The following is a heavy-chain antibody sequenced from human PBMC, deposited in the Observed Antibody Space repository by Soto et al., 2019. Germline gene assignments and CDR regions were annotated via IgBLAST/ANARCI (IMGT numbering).Heavy chain of an antibody. CDR1: GFTFSSYA. J-gene: IGHJ2*01. D-gene: IGHD3-16*01. Sequence: EVQLLESGGGLVQPGGSLRLSCAASGFTFSSYAMSWVRQAPGKGLEWVSAISGSGGSTYYADSVKGRFTISRDNSKNTLYLQTNSLRAEDTAVYYCAKLGRRVHWYFDLWGRGTLVTVSS. CDR2: ISGSGGST. CDR3: AKLGRRVHWYFDL. V-gene: IGHV3-23*01.